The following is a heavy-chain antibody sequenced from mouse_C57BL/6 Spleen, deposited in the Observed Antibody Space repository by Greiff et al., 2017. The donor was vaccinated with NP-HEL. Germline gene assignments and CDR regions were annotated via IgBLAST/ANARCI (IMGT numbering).Heavy chain of an antibody. J-gene: IGHJ2*01. CDR3: ARIERLRRGDGFDD. CDR2: IWWDDDK. CDR1: GFSLSTFGMG. D-gene: IGHD2-4*01. Sequence: QVTLKESGPGILQPSQSLSLTCSFSGFSLSTFGMGVGWIRQPSGKGLEWLAHIWWDDDKYYNPALKSRLTISKDTSKNQVFLKIAKVDTADTDTYYCARIERLRRGDGFDDWGQGTTLTVAS. V-gene: IGHV8-8*01.